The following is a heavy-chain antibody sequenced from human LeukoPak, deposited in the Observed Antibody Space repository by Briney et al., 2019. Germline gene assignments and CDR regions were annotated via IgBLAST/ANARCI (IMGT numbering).Heavy chain of an antibody. CDR3: AKTTTGYSSGRFPGWPVDY. D-gene: IGHD6-19*01. CDR2: IFGSGGST. V-gene: IGHV3-23*01. Sequence: AGGSLRLSCAASEFTFSSYAMYWVRQAPGKGLEWVSGIFGSGGSTHYADSVKGRFTISRDNSKNTVYLQMNSLRAEDTAVYYCAKTTTGYSSGRFPGWPVDYWGQGTLVTVSS. J-gene: IGHJ4*02. CDR1: EFTFSSYA.